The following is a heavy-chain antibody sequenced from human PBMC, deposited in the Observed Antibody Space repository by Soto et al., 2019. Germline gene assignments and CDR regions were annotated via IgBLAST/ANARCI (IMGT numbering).Heavy chain of an antibody. J-gene: IGHJ4*01. CDR1: GRSISSGGYY. Sequence: SDTLSLTCALSGRSISSGGYYWSWIRQHPGKGLEWFGDIYYSGSTYYNPSLNSRVTISVDTPQNEFSLNLSSVTAADTAVYYCARSSDSWGQGTLVTVST. CDR3: ARSSDS. V-gene: IGHV4-31*11. CDR2: IYYSGST.